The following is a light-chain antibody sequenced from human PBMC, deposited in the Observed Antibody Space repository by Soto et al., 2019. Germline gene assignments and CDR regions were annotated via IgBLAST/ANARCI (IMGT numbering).Light chain of an antibody. J-gene: IGKJ3*01. V-gene: IGKV3-20*01. Sequence: EIVLTQSPGTLSLSPGERATLSCRASQTISSSFLAWYQQKPGQAPRLLIYRASRRAPGIPDRFSGSGYLTDFTLTISRLEPWDFAVYYCHQFGSSPLDTFGPGTKVEIK. CDR3: HQFGSSPLDT. CDR2: RAS. CDR1: QTISSSF.